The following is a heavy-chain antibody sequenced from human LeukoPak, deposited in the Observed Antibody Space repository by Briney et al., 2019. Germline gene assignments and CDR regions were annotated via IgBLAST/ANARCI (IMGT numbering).Heavy chain of an antibody. CDR1: GFTISSYI. CDR3: ARSYYDSSGYPHSDLDY. V-gene: IGHV3-21*01. Sequence: IPGRSLSLSCAVSGFTISSYIMNSVRPAPGNGMGLVSSISVSSVYINYADSVKGRFTISRDNAKYSLYLQMTSLRAEDTAVYYCARSYYDSSGYPHSDLDYWGQGTLVTVSS. J-gene: IGHJ4*02. D-gene: IGHD3-22*01. CDR2: ISVSSVYI.